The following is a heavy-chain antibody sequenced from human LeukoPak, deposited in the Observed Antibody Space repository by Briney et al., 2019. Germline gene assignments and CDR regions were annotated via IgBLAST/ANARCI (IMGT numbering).Heavy chain of an antibody. CDR2: IRYDGNNK. CDR3: ARYIVSYPHDAFDI. CDR1: GFTFSSYG. J-gene: IGHJ3*02. Sequence: PGGSLRLSCGASGFTFSSYGMHWVRQAPGKGLGWVVFIRYDGNNKYYADSVKGRFTISRDNSKNTLYLEMNSLRAEDTAFYYCARYIVSYPHDAFDIWGQGTMVTVSS. V-gene: IGHV3-30*02. D-gene: IGHD1-26*01.